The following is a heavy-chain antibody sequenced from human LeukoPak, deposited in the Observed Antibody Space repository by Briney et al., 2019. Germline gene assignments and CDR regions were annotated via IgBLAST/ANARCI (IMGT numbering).Heavy chain of an antibody. CDR1: GGTFSSYA. Sequence: SVKVSCKASGGTFSSYAISWVRQAPGQGLEWMGGIIPIFGTANYAQKFQGRVTITTDESTSTAYMELSSLRSEDTAAYYCARGPAGRITMVRGVTTYYYYYMDVWGKGTTVTVSS. CDR3: ARGPAGRITMVRGVTTYYYYYMDV. V-gene: IGHV1-69*05. J-gene: IGHJ6*03. CDR2: IIPIFGTA. D-gene: IGHD3-10*01.